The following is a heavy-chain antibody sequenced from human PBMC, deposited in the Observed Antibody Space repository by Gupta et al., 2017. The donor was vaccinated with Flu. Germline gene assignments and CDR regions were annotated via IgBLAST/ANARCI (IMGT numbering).Heavy chain of an antibody. Sequence: QVPLQESGPGLVKPSQTLSLTCTVPGGSISSGSYYWRWIRQPAGKGLEWIGRIYTSGSTNDNPSLKSRVTISVDTSKNQFSLKLSSVTAADTAVYYCARDRSEVYSNSRSGEPYYYGMDVWGQGTTVTVSS. CDR2: IYTSGST. D-gene: IGHD6-13*01. CDR3: ARDRSEVYSNSRSGEPYYYGMDV. CDR1: GGSISSGSYY. V-gene: IGHV4-61*02. J-gene: IGHJ6*02.